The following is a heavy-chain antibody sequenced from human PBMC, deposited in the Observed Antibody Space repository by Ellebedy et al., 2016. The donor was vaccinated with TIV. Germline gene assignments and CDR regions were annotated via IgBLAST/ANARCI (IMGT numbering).Heavy chain of an antibody. J-gene: IGHJ6*02. Sequence: ASVKVSCKASGGTFNTYAISWVRQAPGQGLEWMGGIIPISHTANYAQKFQGRVTMTADESTSTAYMELSRLRSDDTAVYYCASWDYDSSGYLYYYYGMDVWGQGTTVTVSS. CDR2: IIPISHTA. CDR1: GGTFNTYA. V-gene: IGHV1-69*13. CDR3: ASWDYDSSGYLYYYYGMDV. D-gene: IGHD3-22*01.